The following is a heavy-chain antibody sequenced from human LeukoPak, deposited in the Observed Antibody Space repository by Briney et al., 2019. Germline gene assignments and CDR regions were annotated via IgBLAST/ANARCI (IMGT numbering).Heavy chain of an antibody. V-gene: IGHV3-23*01. D-gene: IGHD2-15*01. J-gene: IGHJ4*02. CDR2: ISGSGGDT. Sequence: GGSLRLSCAASGFTFSSYAMSWVRQAPGKGLEWLSAISGSGGDTYYADSVKGRFTISRDKSKNTLYLQMNSLRAEDTAVYYCATGYCSGGTCYSIYWGQGTLVTVSS. CDR3: ATGYCSGGTCYSIY. CDR1: GFTFSSYA.